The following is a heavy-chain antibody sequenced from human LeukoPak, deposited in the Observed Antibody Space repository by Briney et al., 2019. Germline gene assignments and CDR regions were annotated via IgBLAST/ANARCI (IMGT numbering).Heavy chain of an antibody. D-gene: IGHD3-16*01. CDR3: ARDQVLRGSYLTYYYGMDV. CDR2: INSDGSST. J-gene: IGHJ6*04. V-gene: IGHV3-74*01. Sequence: TGGSLRLSCAASGFTFSSYWMHWVRQAPGKGLVCVSRINSDGSSTRYADSVKGRFTISRDNLKNTLSLQMDSLRGEATAVYYCARDQVLRGSYLTYYYGMDVWGKGTTVTVSS. CDR1: GFTFSSYW.